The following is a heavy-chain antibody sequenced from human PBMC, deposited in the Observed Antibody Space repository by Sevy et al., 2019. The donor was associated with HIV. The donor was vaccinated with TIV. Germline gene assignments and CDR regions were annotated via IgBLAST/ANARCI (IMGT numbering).Heavy chain of an antibody. Sequence: SETLSLTCAVYGGSFSGYYWSWIRQPPGKGLEWIGEINHSGSTNYNPSLKSRVTISVDTSKNQFSLKLSSVTAVDTAVYYCARGRYTYYYYYGMDVWGQGTTVTVSS. CDR2: INHSGST. D-gene: IGHD1-26*01. CDR1: GGSFSGYY. V-gene: IGHV4-34*01. CDR3: ARGRYTYYYYYGMDV. J-gene: IGHJ6*02.